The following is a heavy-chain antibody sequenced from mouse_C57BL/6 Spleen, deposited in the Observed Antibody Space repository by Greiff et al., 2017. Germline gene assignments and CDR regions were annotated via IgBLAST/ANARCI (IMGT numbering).Heavy chain of an antibody. CDR3: ARGGYVGNYFDY. CDR1: GYTFTNYW. D-gene: IGHD3-1*01. Sequence: VQLQQSGAELVRPGTSVKMSCKASGYTFTNYWIGWAKQRPGHGLEWIGDIYPGGGYTNYNEKFKGKATLNADKSSSTAYLQLSSLTSEDSAIYYGARGGYVGNYFDYWGQGTTLTVSS. V-gene: IGHV1-63*01. J-gene: IGHJ2*01. CDR2: IYPGGGYT.